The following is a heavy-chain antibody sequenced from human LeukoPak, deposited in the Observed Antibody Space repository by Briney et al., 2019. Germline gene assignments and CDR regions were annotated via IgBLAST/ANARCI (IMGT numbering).Heavy chain of an antibody. CDR3: ARASEMNPGYNYYYMDV. CDR1: GYTFTGYY. CDR2: INPNSGGT. Sequence: ASVKVSCKASGYTFTGYYMHWVRQAPGQGLEWMGWINPNSGGTNYAQKFQGRVTITRDTSISTAYMELTSLRSDDTAVYYCARASEMNPGYNYYYMDVWGKGTTVTVSS. V-gene: IGHV1-2*02. D-gene: IGHD5-24*01. J-gene: IGHJ6*03.